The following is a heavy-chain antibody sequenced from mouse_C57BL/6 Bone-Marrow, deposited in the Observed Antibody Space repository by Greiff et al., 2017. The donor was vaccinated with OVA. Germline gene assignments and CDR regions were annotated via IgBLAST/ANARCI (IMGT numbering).Heavy chain of an antibody. CDR1: GFTFSGFW. V-gene: IGHV11-2*01. J-gene: IGHJ1*03. Sequence: EVKLMETGGGLVQPGGSRGLSCEGSGFTFSGFWMSWVRQTPGKTLEWIGDINSDGSAINYAPSIKDRFTLFRDNDKSTLYLQMSNVRSEDTATYFCMRDGNYWYFDVWGTGTTVTVSS. CDR2: INSDGSAI. D-gene: IGHD2-1*01. CDR3: MRDGNYWYFDV.